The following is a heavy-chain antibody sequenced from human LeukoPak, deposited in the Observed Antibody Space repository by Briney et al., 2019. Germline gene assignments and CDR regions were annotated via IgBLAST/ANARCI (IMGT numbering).Heavy chain of an antibody. J-gene: IGHJ4*02. CDR1: GFTLSNYL. CDR2: IKQDGSAK. CDR3: ATSYDGSGNN. Sequence: PGGSLRPPRAASGFTLSNYLMNWVPQAPGKGPEWVANIKQDGSAKYYVDSVKGRFTISRDNARNSLYLEMNNLRAEDTAIYYCATSYDGSGNNWGQGTLVTVSS. V-gene: IGHV3-7*01. D-gene: IGHD3-22*01.